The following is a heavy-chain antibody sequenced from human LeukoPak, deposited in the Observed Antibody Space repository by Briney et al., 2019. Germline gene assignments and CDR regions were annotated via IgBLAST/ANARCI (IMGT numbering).Heavy chain of an antibody. J-gene: IGHJ4*02. V-gene: IGHV4-34*01. Sequence: SETLSLTCAVYGGSFSGYYWSWIRQPPGKGLEWIGEINHSGSTNYNPSLKSRVTISVDTSKNQFSLKLSSVTAADTAVYYCARGQVGPPLMYSSSSYFDYWGQGTLVTVSS. CDR3: ARGQVGPPLMYSSSSYFDY. CDR1: GGSFSGYY. CDR2: INHSGST. D-gene: IGHD6-6*01.